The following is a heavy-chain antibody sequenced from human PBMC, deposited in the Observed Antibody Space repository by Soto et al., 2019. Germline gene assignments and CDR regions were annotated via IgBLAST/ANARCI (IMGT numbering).Heavy chain of an antibody. D-gene: IGHD2-2*01. Sequence: QVQLVESGGGVVQPGRSLRLSCAASGFTFSSYAMHWVRQAPGKGLEWVAVISYDGSNKYYADSVKGRFTISRDNSKNTLDLQMNSLRAEDTAVYYCARAGNIVVVPAATKTSYYYYYGMDVWGQGTTVTVSS. CDR3: ARAGNIVVVPAATKTSYYYYYGMDV. CDR2: ISYDGSNK. J-gene: IGHJ6*02. CDR1: GFTFSSYA. V-gene: IGHV3-30-3*01.